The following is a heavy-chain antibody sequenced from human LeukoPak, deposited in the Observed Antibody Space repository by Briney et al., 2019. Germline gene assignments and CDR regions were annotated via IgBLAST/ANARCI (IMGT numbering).Heavy chain of an antibody. CDR3: ARGRPPATYGSGSYPYYYYGMDV. Sequence: SETLSLTCTVSGGSISSYYWSWIRQPPGKGLEWIGYIYYSGSTNYNPSLKSRVTISVDTSKNQFSLKLSSVTAEDTAVYYCARGRPPATYGSGSYPYYYYGMDVWGQGTTVTVSS. D-gene: IGHD3-10*01. CDR1: GGSISSYY. V-gene: IGHV4-59*08. J-gene: IGHJ6*02. CDR2: IYYSGST.